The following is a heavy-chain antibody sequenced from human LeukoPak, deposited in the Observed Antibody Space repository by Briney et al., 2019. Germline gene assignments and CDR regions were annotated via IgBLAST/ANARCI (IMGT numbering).Heavy chain of an antibody. J-gene: IGHJ4*02. D-gene: IGHD3-3*01. CDR1: GFTFSSYA. CDR2: ISGSGGST. Sequence: GSLRLSCAASGFTFSSYAMSWVRQAPGKGLEWVSAISGSGGSTYYADSVKGRFTISRDNSKKTLYLQMNSLRAEDTAVYYCAKSLSILEWLSIDYWGQGTLVTVSS. V-gene: IGHV3-23*01. CDR3: AKSLSILEWLSIDY.